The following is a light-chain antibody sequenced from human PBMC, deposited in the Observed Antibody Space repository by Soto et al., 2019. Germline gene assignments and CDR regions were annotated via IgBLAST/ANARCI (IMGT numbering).Light chain of an antibody. Sequence: QSVLTQPPSASGTPGQRVTISCSGSSSNIGSNTVNWYQQLPGTAPKLLIYSNNQRPSGVPDRFSGSKSGTSASLAISGLQSEDEADYYCAAADDSLNAWVFGGGTQLTVL. CDR1: SSNIGSNT. CDR2: SNN. V-gene: IGLV1-44*01. J-gene: IGLJ3*02. CDR3: AAADDSLNAWV.